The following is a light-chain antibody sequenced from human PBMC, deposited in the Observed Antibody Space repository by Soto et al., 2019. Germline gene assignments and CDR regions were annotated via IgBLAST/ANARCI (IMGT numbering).Light chain of an antibody. V-gene: IGKV3-11*01. CDR3: QQDGRSPRT. CDR1: QRFXSY. J-gene: IGKJ1*01. CDR2: KAS. Sequence: VVTQFPSTLSLSPGERATLSCRASQRFXSYFGWYERKPGQAPRILXAKASNRATGIPARLSGSGSGTDFTLTISSIDPEDVSVYCCQQDGRSPRTFGQGTKVDIK.